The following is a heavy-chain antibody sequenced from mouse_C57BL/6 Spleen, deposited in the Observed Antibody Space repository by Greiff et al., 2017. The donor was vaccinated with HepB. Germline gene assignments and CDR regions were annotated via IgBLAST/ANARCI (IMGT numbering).Heavy chain of an antibody. Sequence: VQLQQPGAELVRPGSSVKLSCKASGYTFTSYWMDWVKQRPGQGLEWIGNIYPSDSETHYNQKFKDKATLTVDKSSSTAYMQLSSLTSEDSAVYYCASGGFNWYFDVWGTGTTVTVSS. V-gene: IGHV1-61*01. J-gene: IGHJ1*03. CDR1: GYTFTSYW. D-gene: IGHD3-1*01. CDR3: ASGGFNWYFDV. CDR2: IYPSDSET.